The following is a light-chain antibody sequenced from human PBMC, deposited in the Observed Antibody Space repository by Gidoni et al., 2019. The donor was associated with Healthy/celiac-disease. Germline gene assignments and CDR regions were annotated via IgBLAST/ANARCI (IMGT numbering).Light chain of an antibody. CDR3: QQYNSYWT. CDR1: QSISSR. V-gene: IGKV1-5*03. Sequence: PVNQAPSTPSASVGDRVTITCRASQSISSRLAWYQQKPGKAHKLLIYKASSLESGVPSRFSGSGSGTEFTLTISSLQPDDFATYYCQQYNSYWTFXQXTKVEIK. J-gene: IGKJ1*01. CDR2: KAS.